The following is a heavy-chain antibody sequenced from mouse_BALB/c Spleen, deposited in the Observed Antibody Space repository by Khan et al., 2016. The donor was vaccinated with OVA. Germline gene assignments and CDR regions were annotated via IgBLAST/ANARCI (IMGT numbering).Heavy chain of an antibody. J-gene: IGHJ3*01. CDR2: INPSNAYS. V-gene: IGHV1-4*01. D-gene: IGHD2-14*01. CDR1: GYTFTSYM. Sequence: QVQLQQSGAELARPEASVKMSCKASGYTFTSYMIHWIKQRPGQGLEWIGFINPSNAYSNANQKFKDTATLTADKSSTTAYMQLSSLTSDDSAVYYCARDGAYYRNDGWFAYWGQGTLVTVSA. CDR3: ARDGAYYRNDGWFAY.